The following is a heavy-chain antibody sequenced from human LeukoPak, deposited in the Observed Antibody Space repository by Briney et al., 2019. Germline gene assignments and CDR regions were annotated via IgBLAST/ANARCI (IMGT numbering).Heavy chain of an antibody. D-gene: IGHD3-9*01. CDR3: AKGGLRYFDWLLSTY. CDR1: GFTFSSYA. J-gene: IGHJ4*02. CDR2: ISGSGGST. V-gene: IGHV3-23*01. Sequence: GRSLRLSCAASGFTFSSYAMSWVRQAPGKGLEWVSAISGSGGSTYYADSVRGRFTISRDNSKNTLYLQMNSLRAEDTAVYYCAKGGLRYFDWLLSTYWGQGTLVTVSS.